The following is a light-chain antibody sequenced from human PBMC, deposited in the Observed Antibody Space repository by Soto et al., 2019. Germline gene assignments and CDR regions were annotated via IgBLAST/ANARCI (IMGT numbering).Light chain of an antibody. V-gene: IGKV1-5*03. Sequence: DIQMTQSPSTLXASVGDRVTXXCRASQYISSWLAWYQQKPGKAPKLLIYKASSLESGVPSRFSGSGSGTEFTLTISSLQPDDFATYYCQQYNSQRTXGQGTKVEIK. J-gene: IGKJ1*01. CDR2: KAS. CDR3: QQYNSQRT. CDR1: QYISSW.